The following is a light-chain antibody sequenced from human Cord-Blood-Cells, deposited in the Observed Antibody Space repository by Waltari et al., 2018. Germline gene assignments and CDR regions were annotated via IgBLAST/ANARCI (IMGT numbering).Light chain of an antibody. CDR3: QQLNSYTLT. Sequence: DIQLTQSPSFLSASVGDRVTITCRASQGISSYLAWYQQKPGKAPKLLIYAASPFQSGVPSRFSGSGSGTEFTLTISSLQPEDFATYYCQQLNSYTLTFGGGTK. V-gene: IGKV1-9*01. J-gene: IGKJ4*01. CDR2: AAS. CDR1: QGISSY.